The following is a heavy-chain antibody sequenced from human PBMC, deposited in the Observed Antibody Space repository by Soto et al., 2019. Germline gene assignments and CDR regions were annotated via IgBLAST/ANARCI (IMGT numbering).Heavy chain of an antibody. V-gene: IGHV4-34*01. CDR2: INHSGNS. J-gene: IGHJ4*02. CDR1: GGSFSDSY. CDR3: AKNFDY. Sequence: SETLSLSCAVYGGSFSDSYWSWIRQPPGKGLEWIGDINHSGNSNYSPSLKSRVTISVDTSKNHFSLKLNSVTDADSAVYYCAKNFDYWGQGTLVTVSS.